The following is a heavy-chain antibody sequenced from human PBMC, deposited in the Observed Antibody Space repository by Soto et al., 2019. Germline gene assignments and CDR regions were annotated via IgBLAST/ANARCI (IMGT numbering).Heavy chain of an antibody. CDR1: GGSMSRYY. V-gene: IGHV4-59*01. CDR2: IQDTGST. D-gene: IGHD3-16*01. J-gene: IGHJ1*01. Sequence: SETLSLTCIVSGGSMSRYYWSWIRQPPGKGLEWIGYIQDTGSTNYNPSLKSRVTISLDTSKNQFSLNLNSVTAADTAVYYCAKSTVTKITSFWGQGTLVTVSS. CDR3: AKSTVTKITSF.